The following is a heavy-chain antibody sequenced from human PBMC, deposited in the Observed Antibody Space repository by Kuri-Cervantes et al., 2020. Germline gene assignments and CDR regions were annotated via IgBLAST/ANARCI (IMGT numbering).Heavy chain of an antibody. D-gene: IGHD3-22*01. CDR2: IYHSGST. CDR3: ARGYYDSSGYTFDY. Sequence: SETLSLTCTVSGGSVSSGSYYWSWIRQPPGKGLEWIGYIYHSGSTNYNPSLKSRVTISVDTSKNQFSLKLSSVTAADTAVYYCARGYYDSSGYTFDYWGQGTLVTVSS. J-gene: IGHJ4*02. CDR1: GGSVSSGSYY. V-gene: IGHV4-61*01.